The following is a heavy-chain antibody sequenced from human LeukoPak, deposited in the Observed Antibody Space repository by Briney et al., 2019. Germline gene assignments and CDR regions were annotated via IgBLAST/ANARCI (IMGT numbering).Heavy chain of an antibody. CDR2: ISAYNGNT. Sequence: GASVKVSCMASGYTFTSYGISWVRQAPGQGLEWMGWISAYNGNTNYAHKLQGRVTMTTDTSTSTAYMELRSLRSDDTAVYFCARNIVGATSGLLDYWGQGTLVTVSS. D-gene: IGHD1-26*01. CDR1: GYTFTSYG. CDR3: ARNIVGATSGLLDY. V-gene: IGHV1-18*01. J-gene: IGHJ4*02.